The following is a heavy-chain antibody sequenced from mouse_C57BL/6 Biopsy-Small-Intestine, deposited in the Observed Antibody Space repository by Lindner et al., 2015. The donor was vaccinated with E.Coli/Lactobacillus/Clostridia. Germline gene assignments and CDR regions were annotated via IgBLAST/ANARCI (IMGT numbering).Heavy chain of an antibody. CDR3: ARSTSAWFAY. CDR1: GYSFTGYY. V-gene: IGHV1-42*01. Sequence: VQLQESGPELVKPGASVKISCKASGYSFTGYYMNWVKQSPEKSLEWIGEINPSTGGTTYNQKSKAKATLTVDKSSSTAYMQLKSLTSEDSAVYYCARSTSAWFAYWGQGTLVTVSA. CDR2: INPSTGGT. J-gene: IGHJ3*01.